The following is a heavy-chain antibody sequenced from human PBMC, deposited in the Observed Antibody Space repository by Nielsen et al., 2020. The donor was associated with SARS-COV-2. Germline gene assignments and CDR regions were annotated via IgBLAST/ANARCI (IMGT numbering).Heavy chain of an antibody. V-gene: IGHV3-9*01. J-gene: IGHJ4*02. CDR1: GFTFDDYA. Sequence: GGSLRLSCAASGFTFDDYAMHWVRQAPGKGLEWVSGISWNSGSIGYADSVKGRFTISRDNAKNSLYLQMNSLRAEDTALYYCAKDIAGYSSGWYGYWGQGTLVTVSS. CDR3: AKDIAGYSSGWYGY. CDR2: ISWNSGSI. D-gene: IGHD6-19*01.